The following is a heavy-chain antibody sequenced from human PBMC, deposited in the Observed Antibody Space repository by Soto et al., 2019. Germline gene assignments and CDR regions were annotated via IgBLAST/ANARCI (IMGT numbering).Heavy chain of an antibody. J-gene: IGHJ6*02. Sequence: EVQLVESGGGLVQPGRSLRLSCAASGFTFDDYAMHWVRQPPGKGLEWVSGISWNSGSIGYADSVKGRFTISRDNAKNSLYLQMNSLRPEDTALYYCAKAVAGYYYGMDVWGQGTTVIVSS. CDR3: AKAVAGYYYGMDV. CDR1: GFTFDDYA. CDR2: ISWNSGSI. V-gene: IGHV3-9*01.